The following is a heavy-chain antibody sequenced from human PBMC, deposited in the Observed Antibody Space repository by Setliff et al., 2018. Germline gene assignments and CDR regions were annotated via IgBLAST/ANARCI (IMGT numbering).Heavy chain of an antibody. J-gene: IGHJ6*03. V-gene: IGHV4-61*09. CDR1: GGSISNTYYY. CDR3: ARLSGFLYIDV. Sequence: SETLSLTCTVSGGSISNTYYYWSWIRQPAGKGLEWIGQIYTSWSTNYNPSLKSRVTISVDTSKNQFSLKLSSVTAADTAVYYCARLSGFLYIDVWGKGSTVTVS. CDR2: IYTSWST. D-gene: IGHD3-3*01.